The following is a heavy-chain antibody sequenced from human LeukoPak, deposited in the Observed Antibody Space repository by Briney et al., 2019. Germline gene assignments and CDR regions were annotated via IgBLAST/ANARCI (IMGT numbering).Heavy chain of an antibody. J-gene: IGHJ4*02. V-gene: IGHV4-59*12. CDR3: ARETGLYGDFLFFDY. Sequence: SETLSLTCTVSSGSFGSYYWSWIRQPPGKGLEWIGYIYYSGNTNYDPSLKSRVTISVDTSKNQFSLKLSSVTAADTAVYYCARETGLYGDFLFFDYWGQGTLVTVSS. CDR1: SGSFGSYY. CDR2: IYYSGNT. D-gene: IGHD4-17*01.